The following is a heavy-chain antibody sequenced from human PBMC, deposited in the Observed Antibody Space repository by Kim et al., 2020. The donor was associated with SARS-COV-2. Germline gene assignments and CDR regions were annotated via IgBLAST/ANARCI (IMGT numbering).Heavy chain of an antibody. CDR2: LSGSGVGT. V-gene: IGHV3-23*01. D-gene: IGHD2-21*02. CDR3: AQVGRDWTFDY. CDR1: GFTFSSYA. J-gene: IGHJ4*02. Sequence: GGSLRLSCAASGFTFSSYAMSWVRQAPGKGLEWVSGLSGSGVGTYYADSVKVRFTISRNNSKNTLYLQMNSLRAEDTAVYYCAQVGRDWTFDYWGQGTLVTVSS.